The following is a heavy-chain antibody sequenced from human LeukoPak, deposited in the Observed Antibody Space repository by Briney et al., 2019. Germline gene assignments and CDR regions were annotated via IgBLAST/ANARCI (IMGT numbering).Heavy chain of an antibody. CDR2: IYYSGST. V-gene: IGHV4-59*01. CDR1: GGSISSYY. J-gene: IGHJ3*02. Sequence: SGTLSLTCTVSGGSISSYYWSWIRQPPGKGLEWIGYIYYSGSTNYNPSLKSRVTISVDTSKNQFSLKLSSVTAADTAVYYCARDKGVAARRGAFDIWGQGTMVTVSS. CDR3: ARDKGVAARRGAFDI. D-gene: IGHD6-6*01.